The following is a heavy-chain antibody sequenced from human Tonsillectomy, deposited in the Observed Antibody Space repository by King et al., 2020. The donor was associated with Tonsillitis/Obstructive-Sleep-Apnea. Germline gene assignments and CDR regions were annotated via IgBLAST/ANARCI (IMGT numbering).Heavy chain of an antibody. CDR2: IYYSGST. J-gene: IGHJ3*02. V-gene: IGHV4-31*01. CDR1: GGSISSGGYY. D-gene: IGHD4-17*01. CDR3: ARKYGDHDAFDI. Sequence: VQLQESGPGLVKPSQTLSLTCTVSGGSISSGGYYWSWIRQHPGKGLEWIGYIYYSGSTYYNPSLKSLVSISVDTSKNQFSLKLSSVTAADTAVYYCARKYGDHDAFDIWGQGTMVTVSS.